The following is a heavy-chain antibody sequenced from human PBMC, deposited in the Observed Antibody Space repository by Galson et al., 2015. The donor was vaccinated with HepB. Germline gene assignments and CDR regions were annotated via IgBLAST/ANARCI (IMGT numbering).Heavy chain of an antibody. CDR1: GFTFSSYA. V-gene: IGHV3-23*01. J-gene: IGHJ4*02. Sequence: SLRLSCAGSGFTFSSYAMSWVRQAPGEGLEWVSVISGSGGSTYYADSVRGQFTISRDNSKNTLYLQMNSLRVEDTAVYYCAASGSYYHLGYWGQGTLVTVSS. D-gene: IGHD1-26*01. CDR2: ISGSGGST. CDR3: AASGSYYHLGY.